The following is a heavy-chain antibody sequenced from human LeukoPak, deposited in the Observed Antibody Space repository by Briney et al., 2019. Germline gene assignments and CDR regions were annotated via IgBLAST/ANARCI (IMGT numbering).Heavy chain of an antibody. CDR2: VYYSGST. J-gene: IGHJ6*03. CDR1: GASISSYY. CDR3: ARGGLNYYYYYMDV. Sequence: SETLSLTCTVSGASISSYYWSWIRQPPGKGLEWIGYVYYSGSTNNNPSLKSRVTISVDTSKNQSSLKLNSVTAADTAVYYCARGGLNYYYYYMDVWGKGTTVTISS. V-gene: IGHV4-59*01.